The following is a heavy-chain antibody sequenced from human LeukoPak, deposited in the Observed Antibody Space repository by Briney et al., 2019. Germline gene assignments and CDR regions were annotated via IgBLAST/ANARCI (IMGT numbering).Heavy chain of an antibody. J-gene: IGHJ6*02. Sequence: ASVKVSCKVSGYTLTELSMHWVRQAPGKGLEWMGGFDPEDGETIYAQKFQGRVTMTEDTSTDTAYMELSSLRSEDTAVYYCAGGDDCSGGSCYPIRGYYYYGMDVWGQGTTVTVSS. CDR2: FDPEDGET. D-gene: IGHD2-15*01. CDR3: AGGDDCSGGSCYPIRGYYYYGMDV. V-gene: IGHV1-24*01. CDR1: GYTLTELS.